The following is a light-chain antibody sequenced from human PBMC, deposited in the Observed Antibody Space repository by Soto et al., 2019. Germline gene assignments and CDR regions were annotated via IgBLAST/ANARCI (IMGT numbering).Light chain of an antibody. CDR2: GAS. CDR3: QQYNNWRPTFT. V-gene: IGKV3-15*01. CDR1: QSVSSN. Sequence: EIVMTQSPATLSVSPGERATLSCRASQSVSSNLAWYQQKPGQAPRLLIYGASTRATGIPARFSGSGSGTEFTLTISRLQSEDFAVYYCQQYNNWRPTFTFGQGTKLEIK. J-gene: IGKJ2*01.